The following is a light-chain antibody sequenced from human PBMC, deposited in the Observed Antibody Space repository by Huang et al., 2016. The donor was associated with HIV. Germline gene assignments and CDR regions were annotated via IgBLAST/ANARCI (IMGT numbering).Light chain of an antibody. J-gene: IGKJ3*01. Sequence: EIVLTQSPGTLSLSPEERATLSCRASQSISSSSLAWYLQKPGQAPTLLIHGASTRATDIPDRFSGSGSGTDFTLTISRLEPEDFAVYYCHQYGSPPFTFGPGTKVDIK. CDR1: QSISSSS. V-gene: IGKV3-20*01. CDR3: HQYGSPPFT. CDR2: GAS.